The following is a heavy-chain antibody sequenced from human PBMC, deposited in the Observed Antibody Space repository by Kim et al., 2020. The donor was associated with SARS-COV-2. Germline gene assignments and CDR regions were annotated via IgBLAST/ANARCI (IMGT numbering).Heavy chain of an antibody. D-gene: IGHD2-2*01. J-gene: IGHJ6*02. CDR2: ISYSGST. Sequence: SETLSLTCTVSGGSISRYYWNWIRQPPWKGLEWIGYISYSGSTNYNPSLKSRVTISLDRSKNQVSLKLSSATAADTAVYYCARDYSDSSTFFEYYYGMDVWGPGTTVTVSS. CDR3: ARDYSDSSTFFEYYYGMDV. V-gene: IGHV4-59*13. CDR1: GGSISRYY.